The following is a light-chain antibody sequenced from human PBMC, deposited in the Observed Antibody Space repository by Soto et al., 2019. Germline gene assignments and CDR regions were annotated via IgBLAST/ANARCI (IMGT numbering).Light chain of an antibody. CDR2: EAS. Sequence: EIVLTQSPSTLSLSPGERATLSCRASQSVSSYLAWYQQKPGQAPRLRISEASNRATGIPARFSGSGSGTDFTLTISTLEPEDFAVYYCQHRSEWPVSFGQGTRLEIK. CDR1: QSVSSY. CDR3: QHRSEWPVS. J-gene: IGKJ5*01. V-gene: IGKV3-11*01.